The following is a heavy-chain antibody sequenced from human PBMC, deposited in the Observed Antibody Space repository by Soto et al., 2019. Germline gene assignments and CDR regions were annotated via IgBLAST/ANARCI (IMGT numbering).Heavy chain of an antibody. D-gene: IGHD3-10*01. J-gene: IGHJ6*02. Sequence: PSETLSLTCAVYGGSFSGYYWSWIRQPPGKGLDWIVEINHSGSTNYNPSLMSRVTISVDTSKNQFSLKLSSVTAADTAVYYFARLDYGSGSSNRYYYYGMDVWGQGTTVTVSS. CDR3: ARLDYGSGSSNRYYYYGMDV. CDR2: INHSGST. CDR1: GGSFSGYY. V-gene: IGHV4-34*01.